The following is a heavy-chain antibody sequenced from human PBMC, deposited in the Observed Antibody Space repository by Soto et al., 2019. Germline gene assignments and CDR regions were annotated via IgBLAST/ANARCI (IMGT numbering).Heavy chain of an antibody. CDR2: ISATGGST. Sequence: GGSLRLSCAASGVTFNNYAMNWVRQAPGKGLEWVATISATGGSTYYADSVKGRFTISRDNSKNTLYLQMNGLRVEDTAVYYCAKDRLAGNFDYWGQGTQVPVSS. J-gene: IGHJ4*02. CDR1: GVTFNNYA. V-gene: IGHV3-23*01. CDR3: AKDRLAGNFDY.